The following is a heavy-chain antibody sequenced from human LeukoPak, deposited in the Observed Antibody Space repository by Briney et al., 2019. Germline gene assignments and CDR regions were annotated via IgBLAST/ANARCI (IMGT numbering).Heavy chain of an antibody. V-gene: IGHV5-51*01. CDR1: GYSFTTYW. Sequence: GESLKISCKASGYSFTTYWIGWVRQLPGEGVEWMGIINPGDSDFRYGPSFQGQVTVSADKSISTVYLYWSSLKASDTAMYYCARQFSAGVFDYWGQGTLVTVSS. CDR2: INPGDSDF. D-gene: IGHD2-8*01. CDR3: ARQFSAGVFDY. J-gene: IGHJ4*02.